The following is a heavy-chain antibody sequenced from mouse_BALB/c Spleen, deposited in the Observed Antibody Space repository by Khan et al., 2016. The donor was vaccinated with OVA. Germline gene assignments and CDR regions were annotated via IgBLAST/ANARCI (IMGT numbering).Heavy chain of an antibody. V-gene: IGHV4-1*02. CDR3: ARSSSYWYFDG. CDR2: INPDSSTI. Sequence: EVKLLESGGGLVQPGGSLKLSCAASGFAFSRYWMSWVRQAPGKGLEWIGEINPDSSTINYTPSLKDKFIISRDNAKNTLYLQMSKVRSEDTALYCYARSSSYWYFDGWGAGTTVTVSS. J-gene: IGHJ1*01. D-gene: IGHD1-1*01. CDR1: GFAFSRYW.